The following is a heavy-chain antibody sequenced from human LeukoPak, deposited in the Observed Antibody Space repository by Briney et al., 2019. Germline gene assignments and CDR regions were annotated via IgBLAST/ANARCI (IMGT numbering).Heavy chain of an antibody. V-gene: IGHV4-34*01. J-gene: IGHJ4*02. D-gene: IGHD3-16*01. CDR1: GGSFSGYY. CDR3: ARGRSGGYFDY. Sequence: KPSETLSLTCAVYGGSFSGYYWSWIRQPPGKGLEWIGEINHSGSTNYNTSLKSRVTISVDTSKNQFSLKLSSVTAADTAVYYCARGRSGGYFDYWGQGTLVTVSS. CDR2: INHSGST.